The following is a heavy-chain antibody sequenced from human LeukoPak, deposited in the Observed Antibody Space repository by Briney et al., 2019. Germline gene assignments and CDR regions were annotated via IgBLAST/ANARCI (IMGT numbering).Heavy chain of an antibody. J-gene: IGHJ4*01. CDR2: IYSSGSA. D-gene: IGHD3-22*01. Sequence: SETLSLTCTVPGASINNNFWTWIRQPPGKGLEWIGYIYSSGSANYNPSLKSRVIISGDTSKNQISLNLTSVTAADTAVYFCARHRDYYDTWGHGTLVTASS. CDR1: GASINNNF. CDR3: ARHRDYYDT. V-gene: IGHV4-59*08.